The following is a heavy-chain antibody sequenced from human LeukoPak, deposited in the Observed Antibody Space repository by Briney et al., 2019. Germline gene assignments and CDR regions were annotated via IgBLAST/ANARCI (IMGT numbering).Heavy chain of an antibody. CDR2: IYISGST. V-gene: IGHV4-4*07. D-gene: IGHD1-26*01. Sequence: SETLSLTCTVSGGSISSYYWSWIRQPAGKGLEWIGRIYISGSTNYNPSLKSRVTMSVDTSKNQFSLKLSSVTAADTAVYCCARGSSGSIPGSFDYWGQGTLVTVSS. J-gene: IGHJ4*02. CDR1: GGSISSYY. CDR3: ARGSSGSIPGSFDY.